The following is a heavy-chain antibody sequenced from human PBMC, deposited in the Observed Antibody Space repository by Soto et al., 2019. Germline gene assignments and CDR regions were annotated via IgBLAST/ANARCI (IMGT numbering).Heavy chain of an antibody. CDR2: IWYDGSNK. CDR1: GFTFSSYG. D-gene: IGHD2-15*01. J-gene: IGHJ1*01. Sequence: GGSLRLSCAASGFTFSSYGMHWVRQAPGKGLEWVAVIWYDGSNKYYADSVKGRFTISRDNSKNTLYLQMNSLRAEDTAVYYCAGGSYCSGGSCYSNEYFQHWGQGTLVTVSS. CDR3: AGGSYCSGGSCYSNEYFQH. V-gene: IGHV3-33*01.